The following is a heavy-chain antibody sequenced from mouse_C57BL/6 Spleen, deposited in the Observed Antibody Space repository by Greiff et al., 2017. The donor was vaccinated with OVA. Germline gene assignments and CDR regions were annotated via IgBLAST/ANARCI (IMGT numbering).Heavy chain of an antibody. CDR3: ARHEGGNYPYYAMDY. CDR2: FYPGSGSI. J-gene: IGHJ4*01. V-gene: IGHV1-62-2*01. CDR1: GYTFTEYT. Sequence: VQVVESGAELVKPGASVKLSCKASGYTFTEYTIHWVKQRSGQGLEWIGWFYPGSGSIKYNEKFKDKATLTADKSSSTVYMELSRLTSEDSAVYFCARHEGGNYPYYAMDYWGQGTSVTVSS. D-gene: IGHD2-1*01.